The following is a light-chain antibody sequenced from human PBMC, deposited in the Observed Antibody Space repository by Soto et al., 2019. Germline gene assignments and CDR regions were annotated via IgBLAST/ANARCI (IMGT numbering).Light chain of an antibody. V-gene: IGKV3-15*01. J-gene: IGKJ2*01. Sequence: EIVMTQSPATLSLSPGERAALSCRASQSINSELAWYQQKPGQPPRLLIYGASTRATGVPARFTGSESGSEFTLTLSGLQSEDVAVYYCQQGHNWPLTFGQGTRLEI. CDR1: QSINSE. CDR3: QQGHNWPLT. CDR2: GAS.